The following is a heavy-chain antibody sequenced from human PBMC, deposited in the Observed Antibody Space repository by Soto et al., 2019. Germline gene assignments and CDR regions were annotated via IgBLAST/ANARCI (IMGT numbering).Heavy chain of an antibody. Sequence: PGESLKISCKTSGYSFRSYWIGWVRQMPGKGLEWMGIIYPGDSNTRYSPSFQGQVTISADKSISTAFLQWSSLKAADSAMYYCAKDPFRSSGSRFDYWGQGTLVTVSS. CDR1: GYSFRSYW. V-gene: IGHV5-51*01. CDR2: IYPGDSNT. CDR3: AKDPFRSSGSRFDY. J-gene: IGHJ4*02. D-gene: IGHD6-19*01.